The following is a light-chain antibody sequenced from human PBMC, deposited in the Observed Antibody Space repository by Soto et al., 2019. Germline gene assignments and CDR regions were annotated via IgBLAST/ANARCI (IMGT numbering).Light chain of an antibody. CDR3: RSYAGSSNV. Sequence: QSALTQPPSASGSPGQSVAISCTGTSSDVGGYNYVSWYQQHPGKAPKLMIYEVNKRPSGVPDRFSGSKSGNTASLTVSGIQVEDQADNHPRSYAGSSNVFVTGTKLAVL. CDR2: EVN. CDR1: SSDVGGYNY. V-gene: IGLV2-8*01. J-gene: IGLJ1*01.